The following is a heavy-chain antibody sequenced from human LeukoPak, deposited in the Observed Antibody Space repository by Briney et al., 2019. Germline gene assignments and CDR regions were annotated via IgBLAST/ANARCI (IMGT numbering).Heavy chain of an antibody. CDR3: VKSGGYGLINY. CDR1: GFSISGSYYY. V-gene: IGHV4-39*01. J-gene: IGHJ4*02. D-gene: IGHD1-26*01. Sequence: SETLSLTCAVSGFSISGSYYYWGWIRQPPGKGLEWIGNIYYSGSTYYNESLQSRVTISIDTYKNQFSLRMNSVTAADTAMYFCVKSGGYGLINYWGQGTLVTVSS. CDR2: IYYSGST.